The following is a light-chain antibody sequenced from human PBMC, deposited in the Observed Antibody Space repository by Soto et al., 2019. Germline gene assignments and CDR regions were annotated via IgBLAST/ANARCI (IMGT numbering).Light chain of an antibody. CDR1: QGITNY. V-gene: IGKV1-27*01. J-gene: IGKJ2*01. Sequence: DIQMTQSPSSLSASVGDRVTITCRASQGITNYLAWYQQKPGKVPKLLIYVASTLQSGVPSRFSGTGSGTDFTLTISNLQPEDVATYYCQQSYSTPYTFGQGTKLEIK. CDR2: VAS. CDR3: QQSYSTPYT.